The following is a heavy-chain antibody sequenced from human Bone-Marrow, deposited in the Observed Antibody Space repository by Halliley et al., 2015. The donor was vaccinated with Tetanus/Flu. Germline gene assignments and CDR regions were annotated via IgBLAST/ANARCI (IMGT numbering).Heavy chain of an antibody. Sequence: KELEWIGYISSSGTPNYNPSFESRLTISLDPSKNQFSLKLPSVTAADTAVYFCARQRGTLLDSWGLGTLVTVSS. J-gene: IGHJ5*01. V-gene: IGHV4-61*07. CDR3: ARQRGTLLDS. CDR2: ISSSGTP. D-gene: IGHD1-26*01.